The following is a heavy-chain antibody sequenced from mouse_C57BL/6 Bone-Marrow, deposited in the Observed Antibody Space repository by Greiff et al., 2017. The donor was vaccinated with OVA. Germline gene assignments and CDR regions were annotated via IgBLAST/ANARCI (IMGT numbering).Heavy chain of an antibody. D-gene: IGHD2-4*01. CDR3: AREGHDSMFAY. CDR2: INPYNGDT. CDR1: GYSFTGYF. J-gene: IGHJ3*01. V-gene: IGHV1-20*01. Sequence: DVQLQESGPELVKPGDSVKISCKASGYSFTGYFMNWVMQSDGKSLEWIGRINPYNGDTFYNQKFKGKATLTVDKSSSTAHMELRSLTSEDSAVYYCAREGHDSMFAYWGQGTLVTVSA.